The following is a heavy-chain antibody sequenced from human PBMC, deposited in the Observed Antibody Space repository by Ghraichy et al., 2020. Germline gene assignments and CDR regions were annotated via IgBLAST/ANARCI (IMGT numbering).Heavy chain of an antibody. Sequence: GGSLRLSCAASGFTFGSYGMHWVRQAPGKGLEWVAVIWYDGSNKYYADSVKGRFTISRDNSKNTLYLQMNSLRAEDTAVYYCARDPSSSPYFDYWGQGTLVTVSS. J-gene: IGHJ4*02. V-gene: IGHV3-33*01. CDR3: ARDPSSSPYFDY. CDR1: GFTFGSYG. D-gene: IGHD6-6*01. CDR2: IWYDGSNK.